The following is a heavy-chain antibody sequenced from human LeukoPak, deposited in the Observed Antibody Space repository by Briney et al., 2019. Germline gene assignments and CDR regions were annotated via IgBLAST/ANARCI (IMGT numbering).Heavy chain of an antibody. CDR1: GFPLSSYA. V-gene: IGHV3-7*01. CDR2: IKQDGSEK. J-gene: IGHJ6*04. D-gene: IGHD3-10*02. Sequence: GGSLRLSCAASGFPLSSYAMSWVRQAPGKGLEWVANIKQDGSEKYYVDSVKGRFTISRDNAKNSLYLQMNSLRAEDTAVYYCAELGITMIGGVWGKGTTVTISS. CDR3: AELGITMIGGV.